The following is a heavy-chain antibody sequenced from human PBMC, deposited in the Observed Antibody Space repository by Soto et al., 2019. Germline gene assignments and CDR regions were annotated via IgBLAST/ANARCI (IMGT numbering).Heavy chain of an antibody. V-gene: IGHV3-48*01. CDR1: EFSFGSYS. Sequence: EVQLVESGGSLVQPGGSLRLSCAASEFSFGSYSMNWVRQAPANGMEWVSFILSSSGVIYYADSVKGRFTISRDNAKNSLYFQMNSLRAEDTAVYYCERDLRAPLVATAMPYYMDVWCKGTTVTVSS. J-gene: IGHJ6*03. D-gene: IGHD2-21*02. CDR3: ERDLRAPLVATAMPYYMDV. CDR2: ILSSSGVI.